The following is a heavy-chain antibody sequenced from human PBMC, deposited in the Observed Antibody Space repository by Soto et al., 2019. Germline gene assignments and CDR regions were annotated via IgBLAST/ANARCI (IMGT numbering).Heavy chain of an antibody. Sequence: SETLSLTCAVSGGSITIGNSYSCSCIRQPPGKGLEWIGSISHTGSTSYNPSLRSRLTMSVDKSKNQFSLRLSSVTAADMAVYYCARAVAPYFGTWFDPWGQGILVTVSS. CDR3: ARAVAPYFGTWFDP. J-gene: IGHJ5*02. D-gene: IGHD3-10*01. V-gene: IGHV4-30-2*01. CDR1: GGSITIGNSYS. CDR2: ISHTGST.